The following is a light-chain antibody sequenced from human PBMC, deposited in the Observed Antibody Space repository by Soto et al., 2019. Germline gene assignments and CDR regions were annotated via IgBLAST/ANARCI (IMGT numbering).Light chain of an antibody. CDR1: QSISSW. CDR2: KAS. CDR3: QHYNSYSGT. Sequence: DIQMTQSPSTLSASVGDRVTITCRASQSISSWLAWYQQKPGRAPTLLISKASSLESGVPSRFSGSGSGTEFTLTITSLQPVDFATYYCQHYNSYSGTFGQGTKV. V-gene: IGKV1-5*03. J-gene: IGKJ1*01.